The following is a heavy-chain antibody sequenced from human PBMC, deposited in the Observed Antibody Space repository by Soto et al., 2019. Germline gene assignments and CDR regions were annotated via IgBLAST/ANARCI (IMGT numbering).Heavy chain of an antibody. CDR1: GFTFSRYA. CDR2: ISSRGDRT. CDR3: AKEAGYSYGFQPNALDV. Sequence: GGSLRLSCAGSGFTFSRYAMNWVRQAPGKGLEWVSIISSRGDRTSYAESVKGRFTISRDDSKNTLFLHMNSLGAEDTAVYYCAKEAGYSYGFQPNALDVWGQGTTVTVSS. D-gene: IGHD5-18*01. V-gene: IGHV3-23*01. J-gene: IGHJ6*02.